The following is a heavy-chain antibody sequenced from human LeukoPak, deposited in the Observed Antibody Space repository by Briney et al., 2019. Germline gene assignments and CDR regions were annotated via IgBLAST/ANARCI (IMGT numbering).Heavy chain of an antibody. CDR1: GGSISSYY. CDR2: IYTSGST. Sequence: SETLSLTCTVSGGSISSYYWSWIRQPAGKGLEWIGRIYTSGSTNYNPSLKSRVTISVDTSKNQFSLKLSSVTAADTAVYYCARRDYYGSGFEFDPWGQGTLVTVSS. V-gene: IGHV4-4*07. D-gene: IGHD3-10*01. CDR3: ARRDYYGSGFEFDP. J-gene: IGHJ5*02.